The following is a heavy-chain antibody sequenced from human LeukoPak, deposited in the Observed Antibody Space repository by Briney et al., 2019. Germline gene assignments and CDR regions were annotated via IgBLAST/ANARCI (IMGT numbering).Heavy chain of an antibody. Sequence: GGSLRLSCAGSGFTLGDYYMTWFRQAPGKGLEWVGFIRSQASGGTTGYAASVRDRFTISRDDSKSIVYLQMNSLKTEDTAVYYCTRVGTSATYVFWGQGVLVAVSS. CDR3: TRVGTSATYVF. CDR2: IRSQASGGTT. V-gene: IGHV3-49*03. D-gene: IGHD1-26*01. J-gene: IGHJ4*02. CDR1: GFTLGDYY.